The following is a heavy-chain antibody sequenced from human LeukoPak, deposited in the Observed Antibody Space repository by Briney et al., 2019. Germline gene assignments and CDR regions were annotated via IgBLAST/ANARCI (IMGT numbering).Heavy chain of an antibody. J-gene: IGHJ5*02. V-gene: IGHV1-69*04. Sequence: GASVKVCCKASGGTFSNYAISWVRQAPGQGLAWMGRIIPILGIANYAQKFQGRVTITADKSTSTAYMELSSLRSEDTAVYYCARDLERIVVVPAAIWFDPWGQGTLVTVSS. CDR1: GGTFSNYA. CDR3: ARDLERIVVVPAAIWFDP. D-gene: IGHD2-2*01. CDR2: IIPILGIA.